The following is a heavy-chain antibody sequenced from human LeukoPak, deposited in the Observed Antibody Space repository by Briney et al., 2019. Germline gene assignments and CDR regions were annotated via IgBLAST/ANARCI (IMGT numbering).Heavy chain of an antibody. CDR2: MNPNSGDT. CDR1: GYTFASYD. D-gene: IGHD2-21*01. Sequence: ASVKVSCKASGYTFASYDINWVRQATGQGLEWMGWMNPNSGDTGYAQKFQGRVTMTRRNSISTAYMELSSLRFEDTAVYYCTRSVRNGHIDYWGQGTLVTVSS. CDR3: TRSVRNGHIDY. V-gene: IGHV1-8*01. J-gene: IGHJ4*02.